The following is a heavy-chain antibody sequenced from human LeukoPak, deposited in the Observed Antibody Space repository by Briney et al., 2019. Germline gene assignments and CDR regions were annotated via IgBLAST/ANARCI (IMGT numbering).Heavy chain of an antibody. CDR2: INPNSGGT. J-gene: IGHJ3*02. Sequence: ASVKVSCKASGYTFTGYYMHWVRQAPGQGLEWMGRINPNSGGTNYAQKFQGRVTMTRDTSISTAYMELSRLRSDDTAVYYCARSRMVTAMVANDAFDIWGQGTMVTVSS. D-gene: IGHD5-18*01. V-gene: IGHV1-2*06. CDR3: ARSRMVTAMVANDAFDI. CDR1: GYTFTGYY.